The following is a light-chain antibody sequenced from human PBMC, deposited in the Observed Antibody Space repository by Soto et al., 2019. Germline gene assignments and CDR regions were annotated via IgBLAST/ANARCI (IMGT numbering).Light chain of an antibody. CDR1: KSDIGVYDF. V-gene: IGLV2-8*01. CDR3: KSYAGSNTYV. Sequence: LTPPPSASGSPGQSVTISCTGTKSDIGVYDFVSWYQHHPGKAPRLIIYEVVQRPSGVPDRFSGSKSGNTASLTVSGLQAADEADYFCKSYAGSNTYVFGSGTKV. CDR2: EVV. J-gene: IGLJ1*01.